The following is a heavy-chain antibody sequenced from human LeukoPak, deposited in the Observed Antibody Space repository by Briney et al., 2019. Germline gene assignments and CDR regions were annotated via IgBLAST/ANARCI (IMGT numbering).Heavy chain of an antibody. CDR2: VYHSGIT. CDR3: ARVRSIVVVPAAYFDY. V-gene: IGHV4-4*02. CDR1: GGSISSHNW. Sequence: SGTLSLTCAVSGGSISSHNWWNWVRQPPGKGPEWIGEVYHSGITNYNPSFKSRVTISVDKSKNQFSLSLTSVTAADTAVYYCARVRSIVVVPAAYFDYWGQGTLVTVSS. D-gene: IGHD2-2*01. J-gene: IGHJ4*02.